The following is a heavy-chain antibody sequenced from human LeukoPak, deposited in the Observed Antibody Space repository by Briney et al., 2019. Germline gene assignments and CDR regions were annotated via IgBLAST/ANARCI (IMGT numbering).Heavy chain of an antibody. V-gene: IGHV3-15*01. D-gene: IGHD2-21*01. J-gene: IGHJ4*02. CDR1: GFTFDNTW. CDR3: ATHLPYCVHGNCYIPPHGLIYY. CDR2: IKSETDGCTT. Sequence: AGGSLRLSCAASGFTFDNTWMNWVRQAPGKGLEWVGRIKSETDGCTTDYAAPVKGRFTISRDDSKNTLYLQMNSLKTEDTAVYYCATHLPYCVHGNCYIPPHGLIYYWGQGTLVTVSS.